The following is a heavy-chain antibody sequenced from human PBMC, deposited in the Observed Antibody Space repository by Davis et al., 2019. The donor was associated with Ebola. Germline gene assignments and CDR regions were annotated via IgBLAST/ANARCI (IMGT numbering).Heavy chain of an antibody. V-gene: IGHV3-30*02. Sequence: PGGSLRLSCAASGFTFSSYGMHWVRQAPGKGLEWVAFIRYDGSNKYYADSVKGRFTISRDNSKNTLYLQMNSLRAEDTAVYYCAKDQQLVFKGWFDPWGQGTLVTVSS. CDR3: AKDQQLVFKGWFDP. D-gene: IGHD6-13*01. CDR1: GFTFSSYG. J-gene: IGHJ5*02. CDR2: IRYDGSNK.